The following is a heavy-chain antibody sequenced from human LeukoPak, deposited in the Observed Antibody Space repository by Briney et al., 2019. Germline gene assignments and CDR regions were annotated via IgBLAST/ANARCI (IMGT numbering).Heavy chain of an antibody. Sequence: ASVKVSCKASGYTFTGYGISWVRQAPGQGLEWMGWISAYNGNTNYAQKLQGRVTMTTDTSTSTAYMELRSLRSDDTAVYYCARTPPRPMVFDYWGQGTLVTVSS. V-gene: IGHV1-18*01. CDR2: ISAYNGNT. CDR1: GYTFTGYG. J-gene: IGHJ4*02. D-gene: IGHD2-8*01. CDR3: ARTPPRPMVFDY.